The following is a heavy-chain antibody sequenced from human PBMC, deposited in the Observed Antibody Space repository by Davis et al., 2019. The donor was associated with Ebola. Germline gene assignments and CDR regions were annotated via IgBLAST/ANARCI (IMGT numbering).Heavy chain of an antibody. CDR3: AKDGN. D-gene: IGHD1-1*01. Sequence: GESLKISCAASGFTFSSYGMHWVRQAPGKGLEWVAVISYDGSNKYYADSVKGRFTISRDNSKNTLYLQMNSLRVEDTAVYYCAKDGNWGQGTLVTVSS. V-gene: IGHV3-30*18. CDR1: GFTFSSYG. CDR2: ISYDGSNK. J-gene: IGHJ4*02.